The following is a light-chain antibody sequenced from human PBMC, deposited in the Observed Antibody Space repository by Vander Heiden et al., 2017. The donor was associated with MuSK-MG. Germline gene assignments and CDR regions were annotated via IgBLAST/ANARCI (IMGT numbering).Light chain of an antibody. CDR1: QSLVSSDGSTY. Sequence: EVVMTPSPLTLPVTLGQPASISCTSSQSLVSSDGSTYLTWLRQRPGQSPRRLIYQVSNRDSGVPDRFSGSGSGTDFTLKISRVEAEDVGVYYCMQGTHWPPGAFGQGTKLEIK. CDR3: MQGTHWPPGA. J-gene: IGKJ1*01. V-gene: IGKV2-30*01. CDR2: QVS.